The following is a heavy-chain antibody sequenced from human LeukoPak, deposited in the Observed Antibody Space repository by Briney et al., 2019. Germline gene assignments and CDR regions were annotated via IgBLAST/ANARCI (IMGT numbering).Heavy chain of an antibody. CDR3: ARGRYSYGYLVDY. Sequence: ASVKVSCKASGYTFTTYTISWVRQAPGQGLEWMGWISVYNGNTNTALKFQGRVTMTADRSTSTAYMELRSLTSDDTAVYYCARGRYSYGYLVDYWGQGTLVTVSS. CDR1: GYTFTTYT. V-gene: IGHV1-18*04. D-gene: IGHD5-18*01. J-gene: IGHJ4*02. CDR2: ISVYNGNT.